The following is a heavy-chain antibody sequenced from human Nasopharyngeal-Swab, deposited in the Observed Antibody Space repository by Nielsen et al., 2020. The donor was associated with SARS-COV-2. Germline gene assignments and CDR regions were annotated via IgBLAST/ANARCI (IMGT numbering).Heavy chain of an antibody. CDR2: IKQDGSEK. D-gene: IGHD3-10*01. Sequence: WIRHPPGKGLEWVANIKQDGSEKYYVDSVKGRFTISRDNAKNSLYLQMNSLRAEDTAVYYCARDLGITMVRGVTRDNWFDPWGQGTLVTVSS. J-gene: IGHJ5*02. CDR3: ARDLGITMVRGVTRDNWFDP. V-gene: IGHV3-7*01.